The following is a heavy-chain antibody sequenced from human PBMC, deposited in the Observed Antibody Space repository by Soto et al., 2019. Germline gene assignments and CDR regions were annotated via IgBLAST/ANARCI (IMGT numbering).Heavy chain of an antibody. D-gene: IGHD3-10*01. CDR2: MDPNSGHT. CDR3: ARGSMCFGGYDMDV. V-gene: IGHV1-8*01. Sequence: QVQLVQSGAEVKKPGASVKVSCKASGYAFTTYDINWVRQAAGQGPEWMGWMDPNSGHTVYAQKFRGRVTVTMDTYINTASTELSSLRSEDTAVYYCARGSMCFGGYDMDVWGEGTTVTVSS. CDR1: GYAFTTYD. J-gene: IGHJ6*04.